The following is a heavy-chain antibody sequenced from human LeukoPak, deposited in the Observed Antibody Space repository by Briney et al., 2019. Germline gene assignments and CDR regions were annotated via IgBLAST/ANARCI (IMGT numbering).Heavy chain of an antibody. CDR3: TRDRSRAEDD. Sequence: PGGSLRLSCAASGFTFSGHLMSWVRQAPGKGLEWVANINQCGSDKYYVDSVKGRFTISRDNANNLLYLQMNSLRGEDTAVYYCTRDRSRAEDDWGQGTLVTVSS. D-gene: IGHD1-14*01. J-gene: IGHJ4*02. CDR1: GFTFSGHL. V-gene: IGHV3-7*01. CDR2: INQCGSDK.